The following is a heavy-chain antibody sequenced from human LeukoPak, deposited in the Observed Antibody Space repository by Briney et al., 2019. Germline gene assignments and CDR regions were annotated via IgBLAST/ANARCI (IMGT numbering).Heavy chain of an antibody. CDR1: GGSISSYY. J-gene: IGHJ4*02. CDR3: ARPPRLQQLVLDY. V-gene: IGHV4-59*01. D-gene: IGHD6-13*01. Sequence: SETLSLTCTVSGGSISSYYWSWIRQPPGKGLEWIGYIYYSGSTNYNPSLKSRVTISVDTSKNQFSLKLSSVTAADTAVYYCARPPRLQQLVLDYWGQGTLVTVSS. CDR2: IYYSGST.